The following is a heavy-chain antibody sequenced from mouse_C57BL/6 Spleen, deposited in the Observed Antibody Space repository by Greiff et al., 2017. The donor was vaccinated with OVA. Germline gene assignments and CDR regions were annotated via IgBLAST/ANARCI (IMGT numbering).Heavy chain of an antibody. CDR1: GYTFTSYG. Sequence: QVQLQQSGAELARPGASVKLSCKASGYTFTSYGISWVKQRTGQGLEWIGEIYPRSGNTYYNEKFKGKATLTADKSSSTAYMELRSLTSEDSAVYFCARGGIYYYGSSYAMDYWGQGTSVTVSS. CDR2: IYPRSGNT. D-gene: IGHD1-1*01. CDR3: ARGGIYYYGSSYAMDY. J-gene: IGHJ4*01. V-gene: IGHV1-81*01.